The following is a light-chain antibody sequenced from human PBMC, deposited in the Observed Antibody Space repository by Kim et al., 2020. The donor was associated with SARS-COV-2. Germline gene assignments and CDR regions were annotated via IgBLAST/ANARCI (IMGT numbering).Light chain of an antibody. CDR1: NIGSKS. V-gene: IGLV3-21*04. CDR3: QVWDSSSDHTVV. J-gene: IGLJ2*01. Sequence: SYELTQPPSVSVAPGKTARITCGGNNIGSKSVHWYQQKPGQAPVLVIYYDSDRTSGIPERFSGSNSGNTATLTISRVEAGDEADYYCQVWDSSSDHTVVFGGGTQLTVL. CDR2: YDS.